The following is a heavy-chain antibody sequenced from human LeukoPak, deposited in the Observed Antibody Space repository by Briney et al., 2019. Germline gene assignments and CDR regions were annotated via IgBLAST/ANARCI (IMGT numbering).Heavy chain of an antibody. Sequence: PSETLSLTYTVSGGSISSYYWSWIRQPAGKGLEWIGRIYTSGSTNYNPSLKSRVTMSVDTSKNQFSLKLSSVTAADTAVYYCASTYSYPGVHYYYYYYMDVWGKGTTVTVSS. CDR1: GGSISSYY. J-gene: IGHJ6*03. CDR2: IYTSGST. CDR3: ASTYSYPGVHYYYYYYMDV. V-gene: IGHV4-4*07. D-gene: IGHD5-18*01.